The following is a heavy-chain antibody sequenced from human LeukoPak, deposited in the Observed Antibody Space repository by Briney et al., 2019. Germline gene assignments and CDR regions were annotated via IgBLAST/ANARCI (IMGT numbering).Heavy chain of an antibody. CDR1: GYSFTSYG. CDR2: ISTYNGNT. J-gene: IGHJ6*03. CDR3: ARGDSSSWSYYYYYYMDV. Sequence: ASVKVSCKASGYSFTSYGISWVRQAPGQGLEWMGWISTYNGNTNYAQKVQGRVTMTTDTPTSTAYMELRSLRSEDTAVYYCARGDSSSWSYYYYYYMDVWGKGTTVTVSS. D-gene: IGHD6-13*01. V-gene: IGHV1-18*01.